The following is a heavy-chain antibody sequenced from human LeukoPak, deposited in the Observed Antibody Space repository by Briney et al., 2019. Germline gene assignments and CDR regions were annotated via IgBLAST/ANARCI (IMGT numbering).Heavy chain of an antibody. CDR3: ARGRSSNFDY. CDR2: INHSGST. CDR1: GGSFSGYY. J-gene: IGHJ4*02. D-gene: IGHD6-6*01. Sequence: PSETLSLTCAVYGGSFSGYYWSWIRQPPGKGLEWIGEINHSGSTNYNPSLKSRVTISVGTSKNQFSLKLSSVTAADTAVYYCARGRSSNFDYWGQGTLVTVSS. V-gene: IGHV4-34*01.